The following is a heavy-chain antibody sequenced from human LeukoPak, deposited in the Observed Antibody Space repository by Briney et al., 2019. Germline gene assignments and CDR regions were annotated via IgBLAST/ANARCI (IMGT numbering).Heavy chain of an antibody. V-gene: IGHV1-46*01. CDR3: ARGPGAPRPHLGMDV. D-gene: IGHD1-26*01. Sequence: KVXCKASGXXFXXYYXHWVRQXPXQGLEXMGIXNPSGGSTSYAQKFQGRVTMTRDTSTSTVYMELSSLRSEDTAVYYCARGPGAPRPHLGMDVWGQGTTVTVSS. J-gene: IGHJ6*02. CDR2: XNPSGGST. CDR1: GXXFXXYY.